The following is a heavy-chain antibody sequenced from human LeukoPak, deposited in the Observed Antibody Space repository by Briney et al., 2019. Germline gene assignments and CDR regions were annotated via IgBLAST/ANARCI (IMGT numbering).Heavy chain of an antibody. J-gene: IGHJ6*03. V-gene: IGHV1-2*02. CDR2: INPNSGCT. D-gene: IGHD2-15*01. CDR1: GYTFTGYY. CDR3: ARGRAGGPKPLYYYYYMDV. Sequence: ASVKVSCKASGYTFTGYYMHWVRQAPGQGLEWMGGINPNSGCTNYAQKFQGRVTMTRDTSISTAYMELSRLRSDDTAVYYCARGRAGGPKPLYYYYYMDVWGKGTTVTISS.